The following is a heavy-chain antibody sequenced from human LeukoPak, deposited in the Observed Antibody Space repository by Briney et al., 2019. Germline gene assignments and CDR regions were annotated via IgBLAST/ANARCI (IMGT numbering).Heavy chain of an antibody. CDR3: ARDVFDY. Sequence: GGSLRLSCAASGFTFSNYWMTWVRQAPGKGLEWVANIKQGGSKKYYVDSVKGRFTISRDNAKNSLYLQMNSLRAEDTAVYYCARDVFDYWGQGTLVTVSS. V-gene: IGHV3-7*01. CDR2: IKQGGSKK. J-gene: IGHJ4*02. CDR1: GFTFSNYW.